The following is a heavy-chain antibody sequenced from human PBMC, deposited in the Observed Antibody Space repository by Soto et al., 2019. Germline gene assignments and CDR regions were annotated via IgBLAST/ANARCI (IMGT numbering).Heavy chain of an antibody. D-gene: IGHD4-17*01. J-gene: IGHJ2*01. Sequence: EVQLLESGGGLVQPGGSLRLSCAVSGLTFSTYAMSWVRQAPGKGLEWVSAISGRGVSTYYADSVKGRFTISRDNSKDTLYLQMNRLRAEDTAVYYCAKDLYCDYGYGYFDLWGRGTLVTVSS. V-gene: IGHV3-23*01. CDR3: AKDLYCDYGYGYFDL. CDR2: ISGRGVST. CDR1: GLTFSTYA.